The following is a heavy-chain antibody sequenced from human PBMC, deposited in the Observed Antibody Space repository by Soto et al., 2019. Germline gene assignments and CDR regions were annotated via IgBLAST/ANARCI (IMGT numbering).Heavy chain of an antibody. CDR2: FDPEDGET. D-gene: IGHD2-8*01. CDR1: GYTLTELS. J-gene: IGHJ5*02. CDR3: AKGLVCTNGVRYPPAWSAP. Sequence: ASVKVCCKVSGYTLTELSMHWVRQAPGKGLEWMGGFDPEDGETIYAQKFQGRVTMTEDTSTDTAYMELSSLRSEDTACYYCAKGLVCTNGVRYPPAWSAPRGQETPVP. V-gene: IGHV1-24*01.